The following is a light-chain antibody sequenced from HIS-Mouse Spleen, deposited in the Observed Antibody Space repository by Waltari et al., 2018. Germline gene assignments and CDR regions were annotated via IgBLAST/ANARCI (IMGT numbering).Light chain of an antibody. V-gene: IGLV3-21*03. J-gene: IGLJ2*01. CDR1: NIGSKS. Sequence: SYVLTQPPSVSVAPGKTARITCGGNNIGSKSVHWYQQKTGQAPVLVVYDDSDRPSGIPGRCSGSNSGNTATLTISRVEAGDEADYYCQVWDSSSDHVVFGGGTKLTVL. CDR2: DDS. CDR3: QVWDSSSDHVV.